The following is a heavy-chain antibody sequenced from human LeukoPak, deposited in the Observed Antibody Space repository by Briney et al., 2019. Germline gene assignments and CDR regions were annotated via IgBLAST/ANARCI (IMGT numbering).Heavy chain of an antibody. J-gene: IGHJ4*02. CDR1: GFTFSSYA. V-gene: IGHV3-23*01. CDR3: AKLATGGPDY. Sequence: PGGSLRLSCAASGFTFSSYAFSWVRQAPGKGLEWVSGSGGGGGTYYADSVKGRFTISRDNSKNTLYLQMNSLRAEDTAVYYCAKLATGGPDYWGQGTLVTVSS. D-gene: IGHD2-15*01. CDR2: SGGGGGT.